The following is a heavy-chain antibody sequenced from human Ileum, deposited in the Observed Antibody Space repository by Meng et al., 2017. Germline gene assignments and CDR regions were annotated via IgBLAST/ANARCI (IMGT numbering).Heavy chain of an antibody. CDR1: GFTFSSYW. V-gene: IGHV3-74*01. CDR3: ARDWGSLSY. D-gene: IGHD3-16*01. CDR2: ISSDGTST. Sequence: GESLKISCAASGFTFSSYWMHWVRQAPGKGLVWVSRISSDGTSTNYADSVKGRFTISRDNAKNMVYLQMNSLRADDTAVYYCARDWGSLSYWGQGTQVTVPS. J-gene: IGHJ4*02.